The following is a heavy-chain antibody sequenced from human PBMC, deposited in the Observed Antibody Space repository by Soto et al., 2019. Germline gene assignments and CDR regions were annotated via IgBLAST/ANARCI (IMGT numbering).Heavy chain of an antibody. CDR2: INAGNGNT. CDR1: GYTFTSYA. CDR3: ARVNFDSSPPYFDY. J-gene: IGHJ4*02. D-gene: IGHD6-13*01. V-gene: IGHV1-3*01. Sequence: GASVKVSCKASGYTFTSYAMHWVRQAPGQRLEWMGWINAGNGNTKYSQKFQGRVTITRDTSASTANKELSILRSEDTAVYYCARVNFDSSPPYFDYWGQGTLVTVSS.